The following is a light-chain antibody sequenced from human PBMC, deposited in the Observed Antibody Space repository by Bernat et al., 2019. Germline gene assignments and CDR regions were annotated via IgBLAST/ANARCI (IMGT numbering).Light chain of an antibody. Sequence: EIQMTQSPSSLSVSVGERVTISCRASQSISSYLNWYQQKPGQAPKLLIYAASSMQSGVPSRFSGSGSGTDFTLTISSLQSEDFAIYYCQQCYRTLGRTFGEGTKVEIK. V-gene: IGKV1-39*01. CDR1: QSISSY. CDR3: QQCYRTLGRT. CDR2: AAS. J-gene: IGKJ4*02.